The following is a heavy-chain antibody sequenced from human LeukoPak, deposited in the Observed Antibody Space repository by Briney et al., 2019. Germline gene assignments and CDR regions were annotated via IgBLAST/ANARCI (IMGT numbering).Heavy chain of an antibody. CDR1: GFTFDDYA. CDR2: ISWNSGSI. J-gene: IGHJ6*02. D-gene: IGHD2-2*02. CDR3: AKVICSSTSCYTLDYGMDV. Sequence: GGSLRLSCAVSGFTFDDYAMHWVRQAPGKGLEWVSGISWNSGSIGYADSVKGRFTISRDNAKNSLYLQMNSLRAEDTALYYCAKVICSSTSCYTLDYGMDVWGQGTTVTVSS. V-gene: IGHV3-9*01.